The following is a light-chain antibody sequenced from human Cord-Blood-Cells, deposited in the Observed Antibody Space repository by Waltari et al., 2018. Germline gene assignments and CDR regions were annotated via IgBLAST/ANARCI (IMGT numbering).Light chain of an antibody. J-gene: IGLJ2*01. CDR2: EVS. CDR3: SSYAGSNNLV. CDR1: SSHVGGYNA. Sequence: QSALTPPPSASGSPGPSVTISCTGTSSHVGGYNAVSWYQQHPGKAPKLMIYEVSKRPSGVPDRFSGSKSGNTASLTVSGLQAEDEADYYCSSYAGSNNLVFGGGTKLTVL. V-gene: IGLV2-8*01.